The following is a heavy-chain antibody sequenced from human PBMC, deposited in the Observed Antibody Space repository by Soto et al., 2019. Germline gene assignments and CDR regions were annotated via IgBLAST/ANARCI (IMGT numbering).Heavy chain of an antibody. CDR2: ISSSSSYI. D-gene: IGHD3-22*01. CDR3: ARGHYYDSSGYYYPDY. CDR1: GFTFSSYS. Sequence: TGGSLRLSCAGSGFTFSSYSMNWVRQAPWKGLEWVSSISSSSSYIYYADSVKGRFTISRDNAKNSLYLQMNSLRAEDTAVYYCARGHYYDSSGYYYPDYWGQGTLVTVSS. J-gene: IGHJ4*02. V-gene: IGHV3-21*01.